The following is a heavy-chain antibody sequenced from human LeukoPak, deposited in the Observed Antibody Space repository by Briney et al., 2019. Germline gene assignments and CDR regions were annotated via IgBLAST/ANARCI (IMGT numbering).Heavy chain of an antibody. V-gene: IGHV3-30*03. D-gene: IGHD3-9*01. CDR3: VFSGFLTGPQFNYYYYYMDV. J-gene: IGHJ6*03. Sequence: PGGSLRLSCAASGFTFSNYAIHWVRQAPGRGLEWVAAISYDGNSQHYGAPVKGRFTISRDNSKNTLYLQMNSLRAEYTAIYYCVFSGFLTGPQFNYYYYYMDVWGKGTTVTIS. CDR1: GFTFSNYA. CDR2: ISYDGNSQ.